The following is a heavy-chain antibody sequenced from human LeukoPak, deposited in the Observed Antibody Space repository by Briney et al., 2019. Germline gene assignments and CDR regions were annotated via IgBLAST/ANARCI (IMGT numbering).Heavy chain of an antibody. J-gene: IGHJ5*02. D-gene: IGHD3-3*01. Sequence: GGSLRLSCAASGFTFSSYAMSWVRQAPGKGLEWVSAISGSGGSTYYADSVKGRFTISRDNSKNTLYLQTNSLRAEDTAVYYCAKGSRITIFPPFDPWGQGTLVTVSS. CDR2: ISGSGGST. CDR3: AKGSRITIFPPFDP. V-gene: IGHV3-23*01. CDR1: GFTFSSYA.